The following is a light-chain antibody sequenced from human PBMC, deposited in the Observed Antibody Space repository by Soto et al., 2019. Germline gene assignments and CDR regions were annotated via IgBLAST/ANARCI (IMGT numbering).Light chain of an antibody. V-gene: IGKV3-20*01. CDR2: DAS. CDR3: QQYGRSPGLLT. Sequence: EIVLTQSPGTLSLSPGERVTLSCRASQSVTSTYLAWYQQKPGQAPRLLIYDASTMATGIPDRFSGSGSGTDFTLTISRLEPEDFAVYYCQQYGRSPGLLTFGPGTKVDIK. CDR1: QSVTSTY. J-gene: IGKJ3*01.